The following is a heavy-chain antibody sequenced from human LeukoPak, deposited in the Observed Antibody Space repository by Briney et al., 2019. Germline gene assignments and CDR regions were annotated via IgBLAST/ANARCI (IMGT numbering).Heavy chain of an antibody. Sequence: GGSLRLSCAASGFTFSSYSMNWVRQAPGKGLEWVSSISSSGSYIYYADSVKGRFTISRDNAKNSLYLQMNSLRAEDTAVYYCASSSWPYFDYWGQGTLVTVSS. V-gene: IGHV3-21*01. CDR3: ASSSWPYFDY. CDR1: GFTFSSYS. D-gene: IGHD6-13*01. CDR2: ISSSGSYI. J-gene: IGHJ4*02.